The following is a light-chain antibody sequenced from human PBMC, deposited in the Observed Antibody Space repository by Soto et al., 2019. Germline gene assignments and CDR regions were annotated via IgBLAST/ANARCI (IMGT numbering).Light chain of an antibody. J-gene: IGLJ1*01. CDR3: CSYAGSYV. V-gene: IGLV2-23*01. CDR2: EGS. CDR1: SSDVGSYNL. Sequence: QSALTQPASVYGSPGQSITITISCTGSSSDVGSYNLVSWYQKNPGKAPKLMIYEGSKRPSGVSNRFSGSKSGNTASLTISGLQAEDEADYYCCSYAGSYVFGTGTKVTVL.